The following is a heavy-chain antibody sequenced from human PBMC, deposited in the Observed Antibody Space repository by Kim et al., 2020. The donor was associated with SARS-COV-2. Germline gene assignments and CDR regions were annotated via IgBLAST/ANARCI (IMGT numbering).Heavy chain of an antibody. D-gene: IGHD2-2*02. V-gene: IGHV3-33*01. CDR2: IWYDGSNK. CDR1: GFTFSSYG. Sequence: GGSLRLSCAASGFTFSSYGMHWVRQAPGKGLVWVAVIWYDGSNKYYADSVKGRFTISRDNSKNTLYLQMNSLRAEDTAVYYCARDRYCSSTSCYNIRTIGYDYYGMDVWGQGTTVTVSS. CDR3: ARDRYCSSTSCYNIRTIGYDYYGMDV. J-gene: IGHJ6*02.